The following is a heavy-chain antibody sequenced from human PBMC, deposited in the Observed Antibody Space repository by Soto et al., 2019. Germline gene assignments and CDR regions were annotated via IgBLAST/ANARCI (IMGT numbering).Heavy chain of an antibody. Sequence: PSETLSLTCTVSGGSISSYFWSWIRQPPGKGLEWIGYIYYSGSTNYNPSLKSRVTISVDTSKNQFSLKLSSVTAADTAVYYCARGPRSGWPIDYWGQGTLVTVSS. CDR3: ARGPRSGWPIDY. CDR1: GGSISSYF. D-gene: IGHD6-19*01. V-gene: IGHV4-59*12. CDR2: IYYSGST. J-gene: IGHJ4*02.